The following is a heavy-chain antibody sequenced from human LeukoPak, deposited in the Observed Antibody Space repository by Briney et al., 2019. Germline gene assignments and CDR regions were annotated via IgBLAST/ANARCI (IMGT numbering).Heavy chain of an antibody. J-gene: IGHJ4*02. CDR1: GFTVSSNY. CDR3: AKDLDYTTYGYYFDY. D-gene: IGHD4-11*01. V-gene: IGHV3-66*01. CDR2: IFSDGST. Sequence: QGGGSRRLSCAASGFTVSSNYVSWVRQAPGMGLEWVSVIFSDGSTYYADSVKGRFTISRDNSRNTLYLQMNSLRADDTAVYYCAKDLDYTTYGYYFDYWGQGSLASVSS.